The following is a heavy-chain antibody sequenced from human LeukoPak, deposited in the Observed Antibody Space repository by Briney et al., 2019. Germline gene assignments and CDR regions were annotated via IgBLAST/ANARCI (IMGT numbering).Heavy chain of an antibody. CDR1: GFTFSSYW. J-gene: IGHJ4*02. Sequence: GGSLRLSCAASGFTFSSYWMSWVRQAPGKGLEWVANIKQDGSEKYYVDSVKGRFTISRDNAKNSLYLQMNSLRPEDTAVYYCARDPATTVTTYAYWGQGTPVTVSS. CDR2: IKQDGSEK. V-gene: IGHV3-7*01. D-gene: IGHD4-17*01. CDR3: ARDPATTVTTYAY.